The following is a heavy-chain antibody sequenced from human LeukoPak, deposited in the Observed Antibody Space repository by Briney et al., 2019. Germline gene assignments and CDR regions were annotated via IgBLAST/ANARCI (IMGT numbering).Heavy chain of an antibody. CDR3: ARWYQPPYYYMDV. D-gene: IGHD2-2*01. J-gene: IGHJ6*03. V-gene: IGHV3-21*01. Sequence: GGSLRLSCAASGFTLSRYSMNWVRQAPGKGLEWVSSISTSSIYIYYADSVKGRFTTSRDNAKNSLYLQMNSLRAEDTAVYYCARWYQPPYYYMDVWGKGTTVTISS. CDR1: GFTLSRYS. CDR2: ISTSSIYI.